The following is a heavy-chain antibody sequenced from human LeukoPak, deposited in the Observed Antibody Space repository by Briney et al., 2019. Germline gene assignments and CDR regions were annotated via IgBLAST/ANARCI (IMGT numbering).Heavy chain of an antibody. CDR1: GFTVSSNY. CDR3: ARHTGYDSSGMNWYFDL. Sequence: TGGSLSLSCAASGFTVSSNYMSWVRQAPGKGLEWVSVIYSGGSTYYADSVKGRFTISRDNSKNTLYLQMNSLRAEDTAVYYCARHTGYDSSGMNWYFDLWGRGTLVTVSS. J-gene: IGHJ2*01. CDR2: IYSGGST. V-gene: IGHV3-53*01. D-gene: IGHD3-22*01.